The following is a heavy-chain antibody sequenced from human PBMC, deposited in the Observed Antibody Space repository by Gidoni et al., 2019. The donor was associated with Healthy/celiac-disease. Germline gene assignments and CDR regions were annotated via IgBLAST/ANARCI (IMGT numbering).Heavy chain of an antibody. V-gene: IGHV3-33*01. D-gene: IGHD6-19*01. CDR1: GFTFSSYG. CDR3: ARDPGGGWLGPPEDY. J-gene: IGHJ4*02. CDR2: IWYDGSNK. Sequence: QVQLVESGGGVVQPGRSLRLSCAASGFTFSSYGMHWVRPAPGKGLEWVAVIWYDGSNKDYADSVEGRFTISRDNSKNTLYLQMNSLRAEDTAVDYCARDPGGGWLGPPEDYWGQGTLVTVSS.